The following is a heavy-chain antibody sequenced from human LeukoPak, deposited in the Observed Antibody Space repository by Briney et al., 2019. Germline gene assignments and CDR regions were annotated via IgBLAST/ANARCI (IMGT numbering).Heavy chain of an antibody. CDR2: FDPEDGET. D-gene: IGHD1-26*01. CDR1: GYTLTELS. CDR3: ATSQSGSYPYYYYMDV. Sequence: ASVKVSCKVSGYTLTELSMHWVRQAPGKGLEWMGGFDPEDGETIYAQKFQGRVTMTEDTSTDTAYMELSSLRSEDTAVYYCATSQSGSYPYYYYMDVWGKGTTVTVSS. J-gene: IGHJ6*03. V-gene: IGHV1-24*01.